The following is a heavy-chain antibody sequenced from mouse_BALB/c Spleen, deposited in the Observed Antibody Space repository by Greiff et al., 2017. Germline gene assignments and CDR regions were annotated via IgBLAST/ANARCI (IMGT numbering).Heavy chain of an antibody. CDR2: ISSGGST. CDR1: GFTFSSYA. D-gene: IGHD1-1*01. V-gene: IGHV5-6-5*01. CDR3: ARERFGSSSFDY. J-gene: IGHJ2*01. Sequence: EVQVVESGGGLVKPGGSLKLSCAASGFTFSSYAMSWVRQTPEKRLEWVASISSGGSTYYPDSVKGRFTISRDNARNILYLQMSSLRSEDTAMYYCARERFGSSSFDYWGQGTTLTVSS.